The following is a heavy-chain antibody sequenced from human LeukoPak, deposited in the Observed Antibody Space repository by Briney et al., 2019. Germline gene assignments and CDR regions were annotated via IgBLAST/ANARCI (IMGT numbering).Heavy chain of an antibody. V-gene: IGHV3-23*01. CDR2: ISGSGGRT. Sequence: PGGSLRLSCAASGFTFSSHAMSWVRQAPGKGLEWVSAISGSGGRTYYADSVKGRFTSSRDNSKNMVSLQMNSLRGEDTDVYDCTKEQGLIWFGDLNVWGKGATVTVSS. J-gene: IGHJ6*04. CDR3: TKEQGLIWFGDLNV. CDR1: GFTFSSHA. D-gene: IGHD3-10*01.